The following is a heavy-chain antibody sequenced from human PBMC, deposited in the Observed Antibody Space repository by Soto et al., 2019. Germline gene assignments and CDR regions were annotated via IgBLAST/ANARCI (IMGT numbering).Heavy chain of an antibody. V-gene: IGHV3-30*04. J-gene: IGHJ6*02. CDR1: GFIFSSYA. D-gene: IGHD2-2*02. Sequence: QVQLVESGGGVVQPGSSLRLSCAASGFIFSSYAMHWARQAPGKGLEWVAFISYDGRKNHYADSVKGRFTISRDNSNNTVYLQMNSLRAEDTAVYYCARGCSSNDCYTNYFYYYAMDVWGHEATVTVSS. CDR3: ARGCSSNDCYTNYFYYYAMDV. CDR2: ISYDGRKN.